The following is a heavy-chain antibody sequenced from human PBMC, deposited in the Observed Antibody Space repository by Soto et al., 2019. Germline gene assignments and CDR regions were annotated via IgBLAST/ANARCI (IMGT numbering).Heavy chain of an antibody. J-gene: IGHJ6*02. CDR3: ARGSSIAGLYYGMDV. CDR2: NYYSGIT. Sequence: QVQLQESGPGLVKPSQTLSLTCTVSGGSISSGGYYWTWIRQHPGKGLEWIGYNYYSGITYYNPSIKSRVTISLDTSKNQFSLKLSSCTAADTAVYYCARGSSIAGLYYGMDVWGQGTTVTVSS. D-gene: IGHD6-6*01. V-gene: IGHV4-31*03. CDR1: GGSISSGGYY.